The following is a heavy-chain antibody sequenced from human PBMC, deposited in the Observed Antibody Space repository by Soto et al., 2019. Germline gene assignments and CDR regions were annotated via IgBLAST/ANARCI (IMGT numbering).Heavy chain of an antibody. CDR2: ISWNSGSI. CDR1: GFTFDDYA. CDR3: AKGRVVVAATGWFDP. J-gene: IGHJ5*02. D-gene: IGHD2-15*01. V-gene: IGHV3-9*01. Sequence: GGSLRLSSAASGFTFDDYAIHWVRQAPGRGLEWVSGISWNSGSIGYADSVKGRFTISRDNAKNSLYLQMNSLRAEDTALYYCAKGRVVVAATGWFDPWGQGTLVTVSS.